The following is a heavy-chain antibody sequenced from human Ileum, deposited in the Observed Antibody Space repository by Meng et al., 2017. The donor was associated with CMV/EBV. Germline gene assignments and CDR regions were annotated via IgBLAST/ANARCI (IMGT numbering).Heavy chain of an antibody. J-gene: IGHJ4*02. V-gene: IGHV2-5*01. D-gene: IGHD1-7*01. CDR3: AHRYNWNYHF. CDR1: GFSLSNGGVG. Sequence: SGPTLVKPTQTLTLTCTFSGFSLSNGGVGVGWIRQPPGKALEWLAVIYWNDDKRYSPSLKSRLTITKDTSKNQVVLTMTTVDPADTATYFCAHRYNWNYHFWGRGTLVTVSS. CDR2: IYWNDDK.